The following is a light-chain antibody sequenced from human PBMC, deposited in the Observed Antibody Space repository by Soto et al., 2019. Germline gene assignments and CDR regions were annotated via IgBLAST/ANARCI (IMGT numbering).Light chain of an antibody. J-gene: IGLJ3*02. CDR3: QSYDSSLSASV. Sequence: QPVLTQPPSVSGAPGQRVTISCTGSSFNIGAGYDAHWYQQIPGTAPKLLIYGNNNRPSGVPDRFSASKSGTSASLAITGLQPDDEADYYCQSYDSSLSASVFGGGTKLTVL. CDR1: SFNIGAGYD. V-gene: IGLV1-40*01. CDR2: GNN.